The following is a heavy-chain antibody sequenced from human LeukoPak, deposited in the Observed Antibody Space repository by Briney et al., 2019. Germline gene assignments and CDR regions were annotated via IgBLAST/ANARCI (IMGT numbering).Heavy chain of an antibody. CDR3: AKGRSWNYDIREYAFDI. CDR1: GFTFSSYW. CDR2: IKQDGSEK. V-gene: IGHV3-7*03. Sequence: GGSLRLSCAASGFTFSSYWMSWVRQAPGKGLEWVANIKQDGSEKYYVDSVKGRFTISRDNAKNSLYLQMNSLRAEDTALYYCAKGRSWNYDIREYAFDIWGQGTMVTVSS. J-gene: IGHJ3*02. D-gene: IGHD1-7*01.